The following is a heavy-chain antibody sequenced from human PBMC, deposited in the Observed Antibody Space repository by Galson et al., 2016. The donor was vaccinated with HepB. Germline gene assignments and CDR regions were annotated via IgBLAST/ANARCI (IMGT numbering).Heavy chain of an antibody. J-gene: IGHJ6*02. CDR3: ARAPTGVLVYSGLDV. Sequence: SLRLSCAASGFTLSSNYMSWLRQAPGKGLEWVSVIYSGGSTYYADSVKGRFTISRDNPKTTLYLQMNSLRAEDTAVYYCARAPTGVLVYSGLDVWGQGTTVTVSS. CDR1: GFTLSSNY. CDR2: IYSGGST. D-gene: IGHD3-16*02. V-gene: IGHV3-53*01.